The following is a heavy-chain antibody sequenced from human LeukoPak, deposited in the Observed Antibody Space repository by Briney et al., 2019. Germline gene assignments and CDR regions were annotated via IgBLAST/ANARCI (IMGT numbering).Heavy chain of an antibody. CDR2: ISSSSSTT. J-gene: IGHJ6*04. V-gene: IGHV3-48*01. CDR3: ARGLATTPATVDV. Sequence: GGSLRLSCAASGFTFSSYSMNWVRQAPGKGLEWVSYISSSSSTTYYADSVKGRFTISRDNAKNSLYLQMNSLRAEDTAVYYCARGLATTPATVDVWGKGTTVTVSS. CDR1: GFTFSSYS. D-gene: IGHD5-12*01.